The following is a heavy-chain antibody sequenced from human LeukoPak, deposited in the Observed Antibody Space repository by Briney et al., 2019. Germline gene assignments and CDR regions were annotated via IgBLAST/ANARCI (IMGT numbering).Heavy chain of an antibody. CDR3: ARHSSTWSLGD. CDR1: GGSFSGYY. J-gene: IGHJ4*02. Sequence: PSETLSLTCAVYGGSFSGYYWSWIRQPPGKGLEWIGEINHSGSTNYNPSLKGRFTISVDTSKNQFSLKLSSVTAADTAVYYCARHSSTWSLGDWGQGILVTVSS. D-gene: IGHD6-13*01. CDR2: INHSGST. V-gene: IGHV4-34*01.